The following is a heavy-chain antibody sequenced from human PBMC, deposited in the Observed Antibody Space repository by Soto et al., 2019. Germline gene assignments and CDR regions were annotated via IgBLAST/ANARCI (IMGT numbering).Heavy chain of an antibody. V-gene: IGHV3-48*01. CDR1: GFTFSSYR. CDR2: ISSSSSTI. Sequence: EVQLVESGGGLVQPGGSLRLSCAASGFTFSSYRMNWVRQAPGKGLEWVSYISSSSSTIYYADSVKGRFTISRDNDKNSLYLQMNSLRAEDTAVYYCARDYDILTGYPNYYYYYGMDVWGQGTTVTVSS. CDR3: ARDYDILTGYPNYYYYYGMDV. J-gene: IGHJ6*02. D-gene: IGHD3-9*01.